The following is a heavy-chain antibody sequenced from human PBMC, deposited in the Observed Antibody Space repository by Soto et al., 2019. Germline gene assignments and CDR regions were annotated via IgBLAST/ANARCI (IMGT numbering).Heavy chain of an antibody. J-gene: IGHJ6*03. CDR3: ARDYGTDSSYYYYYMDV. Sequence: GGSLRLSCAASGFTFSSYGMHWVRQAPGKGLEWVAVIWYDGSNKYYADSVKGRFTISRDNSKNTLYLQMNSLRAEDTAVYSCARDYGTDSSYYYYYMDVWGKGTTVTVSS. V-gene: IGHV3-33*08. CDR2: IWYDGSNK. D-gene: IGHD6-13*01. CDR1: GFTFSSYG.